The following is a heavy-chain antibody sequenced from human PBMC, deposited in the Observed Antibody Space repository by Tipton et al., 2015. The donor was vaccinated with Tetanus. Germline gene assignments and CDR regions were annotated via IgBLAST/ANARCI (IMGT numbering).Heavy chain of an antibody. V-gene: IGHV3-48*01. CDR2: ISTTSNTI. Sequence: SGFTLRTYSMNWVRQAPGKGLEWISYISTTSNTIYYADSVKGRFTISRDNSKNTLSLQLNSLRADDTAIYYCAKEALGVLNLWGNGTTVIVSS. D-gene: IGHD1-14*01. CDR1: GFTLRTYS. CDR3: AKEALGVLNL. J-gene: IGHJ6*04.